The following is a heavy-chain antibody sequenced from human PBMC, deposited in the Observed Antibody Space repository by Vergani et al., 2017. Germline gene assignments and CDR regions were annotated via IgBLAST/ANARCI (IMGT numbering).Heavy chain of an antibody. V-gene: IGHV3-30*03. CDR1: GFTSSYYG. D-gene: IGHD1-1*01. CDR2: ILYDGTQK. Sequence: QVHLVESGGGVVQPGRSLRLSCVVSGFTSSYYGMHWVRQAPGKGLEWVAVILYDGTQKYYADSVKGRFTISRDNSKSTLYLQMNSLRTEDTAVYYCATNSCGTPGCQIGYFREWGQGALVTVSS. J-gene: IGHJ1*01. CDR3: ATNSCGTPGCQIGYFRE.